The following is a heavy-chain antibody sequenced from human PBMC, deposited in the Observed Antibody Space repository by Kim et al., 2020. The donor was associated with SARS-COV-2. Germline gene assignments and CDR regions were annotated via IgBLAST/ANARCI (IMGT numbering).Heavy chain of an antibody. CDR2: ISSGGSST. V-gene: IGHV3-23*01. D-gene: IGHD1-1*01. J-gene: IGHJ4*02. CDR1: GFTFSSYD. CDR3: AKRELTTPGPFYY. Sequence: GGSLRLSCAASGFTFSSYDMSWVRQSPGKGLEWVSTISSGGSSTYYTDSVKGRFTISRDNSKNTLSLQMNSLRAEDTAIYYCAKRELTTPGPFYYWGQGTRVPVPS.